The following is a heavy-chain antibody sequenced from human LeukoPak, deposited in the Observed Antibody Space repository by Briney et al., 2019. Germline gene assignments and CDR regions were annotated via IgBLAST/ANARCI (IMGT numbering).Heavy chain of an antibody. CDR3: ARGHSGSSSWSGNWFDP. CDR1: GGSISSSRNYS. J-gene: IGHJ5*02. CDR2: VYYGGNT. Sequence: SETLSLTCTVSGGSISSSRNYSWGWIRQPPGKGLEWIGSVYYGGNTYYNPSLKSRVTISVDTSNNQFSLKLSSVTAADTAVYYCARGHSGSSSWSGNWFDPWGQGTLVTVSS. V-gene: IGHV4-39*07. D-gene: IGHD6-13*01.